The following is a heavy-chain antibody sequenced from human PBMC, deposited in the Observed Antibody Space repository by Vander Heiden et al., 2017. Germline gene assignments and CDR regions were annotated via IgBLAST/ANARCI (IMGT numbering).Heavy chain of an antibody. V-gene: IGHV3-30*18. CDR3: AKDKRGGKHSGSAEYFQH. J-gene: IGHJ1*01. Sequence: QVQLVESGGGVVQPGRSLRLSYAASGFTFSSYGLHWVRQAPGKGLEWVAVISYDGSNKYYADSVKGRFTISRDNSKNTLYLQMNSLRAEDTAVYYCAKDKRGGKHSGSAEYFQHWGQGTLVTVSS. CDR2: ISYDGSNK. D-gene: IGHD6-19*01. CDR1: GFTFSSYG.